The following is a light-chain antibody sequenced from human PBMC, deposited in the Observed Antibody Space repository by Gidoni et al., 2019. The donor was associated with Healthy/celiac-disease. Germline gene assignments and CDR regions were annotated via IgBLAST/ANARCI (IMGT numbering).Light chain of an antibody. CDR3: AAWDDSLSVV. V-gene: IGLV1-47*01. Sequence: QSALSQPPSASGTPGQRVTISCSGSSANIGSNYVYWYPPLPGTAPKLLIYRNHPRPSGVPDCFSGSKSGTSASLAISVLRSEDEADYYCAAWDDSLSVVFGGGTKLTVL. CDR1: SANIGSNY. CDR2: RNH. J-gene: IGLJ2*01.